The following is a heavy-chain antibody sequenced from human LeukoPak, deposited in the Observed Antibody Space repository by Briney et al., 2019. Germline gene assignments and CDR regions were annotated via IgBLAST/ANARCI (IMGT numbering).Heavy chain of an antibody. D-gene: IGHD5-18*01. CDR3: ARDLRSYGFDY. Sequence: PSETLSLTCTVSGSSISSNYYWGWIRQPPGKGLEWIGYIYYSGSTNYNPSLKSRVTISVDTSKNQFSLKLSSVTAADTAVYYCARDLRSYGFDYWGQGTLVTVSS. J-gene: IGHJ4*02. CDR1: GSSISSNYY. CDR2: IYYSGST. V-gene: IGHV4-61*01.